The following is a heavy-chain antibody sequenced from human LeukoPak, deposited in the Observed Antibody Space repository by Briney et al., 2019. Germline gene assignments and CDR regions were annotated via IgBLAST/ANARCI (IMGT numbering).Heavy chain of an antibody. D-gene: IGHD3-22*01. CDR1: GGSISSGDYY. V-gene: IGHV4-30-4*01. CDR3: ARVPFRSYYDSSGYCFDY. CDR2: IYYSGST. J-gene: IGHJ4*02. Sequence: SQTLSLTCTVSGGSISSGDYYWSWIRQPPGKGLEWIGYIYYSGSTYYNPSLKSRVTISVDTSKNQFSLKLSSVTAADTAVYYCARVPFRSYYDSSGYCFDYWGQGTLVTVSS.